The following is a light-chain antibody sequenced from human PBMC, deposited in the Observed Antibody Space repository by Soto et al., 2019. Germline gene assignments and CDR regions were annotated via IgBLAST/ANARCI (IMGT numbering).Light chain of an antibody. CDR1: SSNIRSNT. CDR2: SGN. CDR3: AAWDDSLNGRV. V-gene: IGLV1-44*01. J-gene: IGLJ1*01. Sequence: QSVLTQPPSASGAAVQRVTISCSGSSSNIRSNTVNWYQHLPGTAPKLLIYSGNQRPSGVPDRFSGSKSGTSASLAISGLQSEDEADYYCAAWDDSLNGRVFGTGTKVTVL.